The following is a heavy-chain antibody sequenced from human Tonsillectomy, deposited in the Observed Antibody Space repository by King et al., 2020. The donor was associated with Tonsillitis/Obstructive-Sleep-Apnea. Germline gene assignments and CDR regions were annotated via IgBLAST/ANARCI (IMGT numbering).Heavy chain of an antibody. Sequence: TLKESGPTLVKPPQTLTLTCTFSGFSLSTSGVGVGWIRQPPGKALEWLALIYWDDDKRYSPSLKSRLTITKDTSKNQVFLTMTNMDPVDTATYYCAHRRPPDDYDILTGYSTDAFDIWGQGTMVTVSS. CDR3: AHRRPPDDYDILTGYSTDAFDI. CDR1: GFSLSTSGVG. D-gene: IGHD3-9*01. CDR2: IYWDDDK. J-gene: IGHJ3*02. V-gene: IGHV2-5*02.